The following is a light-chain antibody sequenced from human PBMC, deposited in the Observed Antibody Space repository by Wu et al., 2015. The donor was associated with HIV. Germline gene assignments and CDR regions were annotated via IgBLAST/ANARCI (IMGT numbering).Light chain of an antibody. V-gene: IGKV3-20*01. Sequence: EIVMTQSPATLSVSPGERAMFSCRASQSVSSNLAWYQQKPGQAPRLLIYGASSRATGIPDRFSGSGSGTDFTLTISRLEPEDLAVYYCQQYGSSSYTFGQGTKLEI. CDR1: QSVSSN. J-gene: IGKJ2*01. CDR2: GAS. CDR3: QQYGSSSYT.